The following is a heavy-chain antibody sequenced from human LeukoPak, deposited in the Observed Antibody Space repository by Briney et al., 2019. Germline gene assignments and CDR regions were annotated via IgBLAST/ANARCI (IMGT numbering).Heavy chain of an antibody. CDR3: ARDRGTTGYYYLDS. CDR1: GGPITEYY. Sequence: SETLSLTCSVSGGPITEYYWSWIRQPPGKGLEWIGYIYHTGSTNYSPSLKSRLTMSVDASRNQFSLKLVSVTAADTAVYYCARDRGTTGYYYLDSWGQGILVTVPS. J-gene: IGHJ4*02. V-gene: IGHV4-59*01. D-gene: IGHD1-26*01. CDR2: IYHTGST.